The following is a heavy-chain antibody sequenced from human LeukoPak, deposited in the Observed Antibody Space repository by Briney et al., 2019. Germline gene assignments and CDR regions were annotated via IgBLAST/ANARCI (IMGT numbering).Heavy chain of an antibody. CDR3: ARDAGYGYWVVDY. V-gene: IGHV3-30*03. D-gene: IGHD5-18*01. CDR1: GFTFSSYG. J-gene: IGHJ4*02. Sequence: GGSPRLSCAASGFTFSSYGMHWVRQAPGKGLEWVAVISYDGSNKYYADSVKGRFTISRDNSKNTLYLQMNSLRAEDTAVYYCARDAGYGYWVVDYWGQGTLVTVSS. CDR2: ISYDGSNK.